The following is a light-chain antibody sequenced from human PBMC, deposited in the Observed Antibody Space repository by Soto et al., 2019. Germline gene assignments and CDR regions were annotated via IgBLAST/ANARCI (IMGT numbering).Light chain of an antibody. CDR1: SGTIASNY. J-gene: IGLJ2*01. CDR3: QSYDSSTVV. Sequence: NFMLIQPHSVSESPGKTVTISCTRSSGTIASNYVQWYQQRPGSAPTTVIYEDNQRPSGVPDRFSGSTDGSSNSASLTISGLQTEDEADYYCQSYDSSTVVFGGGTKLTVL. CDR2: EDN. V-gene: IGLV6-57*04.